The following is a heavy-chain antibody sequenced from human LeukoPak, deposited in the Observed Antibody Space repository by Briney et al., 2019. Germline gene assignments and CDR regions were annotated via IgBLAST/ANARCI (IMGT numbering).Heavy chain of an antibody. CDR1: GLTFRTSA. J-gene: IGHJ5*02. D-gene: IGHD2-2*02. CDR3: ARGVCYTLVS. Sequence: PGGSLRLSCADSGLTFRTSAMHWVRQAPGKGLEWVAVVSFDGSNENYADSVRGRFIIPRDNSKNTLYLQMSGLRREDTAMYYCARGVCYTLVSWGQGTLVTVSS. CDR2: VSFDGSNE. V-gene: IGHV3-30-3*01.